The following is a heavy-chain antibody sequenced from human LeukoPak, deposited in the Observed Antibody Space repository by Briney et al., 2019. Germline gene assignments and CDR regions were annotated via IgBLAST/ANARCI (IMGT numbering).Heavy chain of an antibody. V-gene: IGHV6-1*01. CDR3: AKIGGTYYLE. CDR1: GDSVSSNTAT. D-gene: IGHD1-26*01. CDR2: TYYKSKWYN. Sequence: SQTLSLTCAISGDSVSSNTATWNWIRQSPSRGLEWLGRTYYKSKWYNDYAVFVKSRITINPDTSKNQFSLRLSSVTAADTAVYYCAKIGGTYYLEWGQGTLVTVSS. J-gene: IGHJ4*02.